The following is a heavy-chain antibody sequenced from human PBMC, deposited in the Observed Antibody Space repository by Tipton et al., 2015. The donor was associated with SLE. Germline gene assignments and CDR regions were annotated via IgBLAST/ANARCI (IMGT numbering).Heavy chain of an antibody. D-gene: IGHD3-3*01. CDR1: GGSITSSNYY. CDR3: ARTSTYYDFWSGSYYYYYYMDV. J-gene: IGHJ6*03. CDR2: IYYSGST. Sequence: TLSLTCTVSGGSITSSNYYWGWIRQPPGKGLEWIGSIYYSGSTYYNPSLKSRVTISVDTSKNQFSLKLSSVTAADTAVYYCARTSTYYDFWSGSYYYYYYMDVWGKGTTVTVSS. V-gene: IGHV4-39*01.